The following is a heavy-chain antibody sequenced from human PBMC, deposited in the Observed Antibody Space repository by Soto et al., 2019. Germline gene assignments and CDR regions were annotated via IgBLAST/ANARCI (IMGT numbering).Heavy chain of an antibody. D-gene: IGHD3-3*01. V-gene: IGHV4-39*01. CDR3: ARRHRITTFGVVTQDY. J-gene: IGHJ4*02. CDR2: IYYSGST. Sequence: QLQLQESGPGLVKPSETLSLTCTVSGGSISSSSYYWGWIRQPPGKGLEWIGSIYYSGSTYYNPSLKSRVTISVDTSKNQFSLKLSSVTAADTAVYYCARRHRITTFGVVTQDYWGQGTLVTVSS. CDR1: GGSISSSSYY.